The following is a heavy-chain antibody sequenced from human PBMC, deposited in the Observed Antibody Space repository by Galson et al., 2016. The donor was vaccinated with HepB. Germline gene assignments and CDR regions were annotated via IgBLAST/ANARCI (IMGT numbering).Heavy chain of an antibody. V-gene: IGHV3-7*01. D-gene: IGHD3-22*01. CDR2: IKQDASEK. J-gene: IGHJ2*01. Sequence: SLRLSCAASGFTFSSYWMSWVRQAPGKGLEWVANIKQDASEKYNVDSVKGRFTIARDNAKNSLYMQMNSLRAEDTAVYYCAREDYYDSSGYYPWCFDLWGRGTLVTVSS. CDR1: GFTFSSYW. CDR3: AREDYYDSSGYYPWCFDL.